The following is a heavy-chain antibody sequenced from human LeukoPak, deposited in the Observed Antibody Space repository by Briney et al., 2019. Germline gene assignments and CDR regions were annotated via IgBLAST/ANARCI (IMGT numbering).Heavy chain of an antibody. J-gene: IGHJ4*02. Sequence: PSETLSLTCTVSGGSISSYYWSWIRQPAGKDLEWIGRISTTGSTYFNPSLQSRVRMSVDSSKTHFSLRLSSVTAADTAVYYCARSPSTIGWNWGYYFDFWGQGHLVTVSS. D-gene: IGHD1-7*01. CDR2: ISTTGST. CDR1: GGSISSYY. CDR3: ARSPSTIGWNWGYYFDF. V-gene: IGHV4-4*07.